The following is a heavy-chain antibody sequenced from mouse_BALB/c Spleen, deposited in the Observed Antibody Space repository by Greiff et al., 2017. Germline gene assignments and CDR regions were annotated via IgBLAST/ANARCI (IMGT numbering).Heavy chain of an antibody. V-gene: IGHV5-4*02. CDR2: ISDGGSYT. CDR3: ARVGDGYFDY. CDR1: GFTFSDYY. J-gene: IGHJ2*01. D-gene: IGHD2-3*01. Sequence: EVMLVESGGGLVKPGGSLKLSCAASGFTFSDYYMYWVRQTPEKRLEWVATISDGGSYTYYPDSVKGRFTISRDNAKNNLYLQMSSLKSEDTAMYYCARVGDGYFDYWGQGTTRTVSS.